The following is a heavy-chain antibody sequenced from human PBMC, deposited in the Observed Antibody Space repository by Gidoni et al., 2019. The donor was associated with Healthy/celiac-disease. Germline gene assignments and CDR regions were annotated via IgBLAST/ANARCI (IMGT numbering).Heavy chain of an antibody. J-gene: IGHJ4*02. D-gene: IGHD2-15*01. Sequence: EVQLLESGGGLVQPGGSLRRSCAASGFTFSSYAMSWVRQAPGKGLEWVSAISGSGGSTYYADSVKGRFTISRDNSKNTLYLQMNSLRAEDTAVYYCAKDLGDIVVGFDYWGQGTLVTVSS. CDR3: AKDLGDIVVGFDY. CDR2: ISGSGGST. V-gene: IGHV3-23*01. CDR1: GFTFSSYA.